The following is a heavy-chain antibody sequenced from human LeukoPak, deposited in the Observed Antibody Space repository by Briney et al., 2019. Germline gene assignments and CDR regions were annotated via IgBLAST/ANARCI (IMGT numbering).Heavy chain of an antibody. CDR2: ITSGGGST. V-gene: IGHV3-64*01. D-gene: IGHD1-26*01. Sequence: GGSLRLSCAASGFTFSRSAMHWVRQAPGKGLESVSGITSGGGSTYYANSVKGRFIISRDNSKNTLYLQMGSLGAEDMAVYYCAATTTGGNYYYMDVWGKGTTVTVSS. CDR3: AATTTGGNYYYMDV. CDR1: GFTFSRSA. J-gene: IGHJ6*03.